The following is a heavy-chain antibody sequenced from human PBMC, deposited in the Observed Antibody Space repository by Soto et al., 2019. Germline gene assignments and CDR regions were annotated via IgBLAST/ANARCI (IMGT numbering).Heavy chain of an antibody. D-gene: IGHD2-15*01. Sequence: GESLKISCKGSGYNFINYWIGWVRQMPGKGLEWMGIIYAGDSDTRYSPSFQGQVTISVDKSISTAYLQWSSLKASDTAMYFCVRSRRRISWFDPWGQETLVTVSS. J-gene: IGHJ5*02. CDR1: GYNFINYW. CDR3: VRSRRRISWFDP. CDR2: IYAGDSDT. V-gene: IGHV5-51*01.